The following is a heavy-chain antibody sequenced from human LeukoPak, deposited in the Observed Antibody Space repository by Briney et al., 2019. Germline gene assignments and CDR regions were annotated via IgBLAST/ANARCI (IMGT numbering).Heavy chain of an antibody. J-gene: IGHJ3*02. CDR3: AREQYYYDSSGYSDAFDI. CDR1: GGTFSSYA. V-gene: IGHV1-69*05. D-gene: IGHD3-22*01. CDR2: IIPIFGTA. Sequence: SVKVSCKASGGTFSSYAISWVRQAPGQGLEWMGGIIPIFGTANYAQKFQGRVTITTDESTSTAYMELSGLRSEDTAVYYCAREQYYYDSSGYSDAFDIWGQGTMVTVSS.